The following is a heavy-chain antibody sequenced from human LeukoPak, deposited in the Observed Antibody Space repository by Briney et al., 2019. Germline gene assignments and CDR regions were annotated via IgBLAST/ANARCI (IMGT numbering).Heavy chain of an antibody. V-gene: IGHV3-48*01. CDR3: ARDQNWSLDS. CDR2: IWSDSSI. Sequence: SGGSLRLSCAVSGFSFSSYSMNWVRQAPGKGLEWISYIWSDSSISYADSVKGRFTVSRDNAKNSLYLQMNSLRVEDTGVYYCARDQNWSLDSWGQGTLVTVSS. J-gene: IGHJ4*02. CDR1: GFSFSSYS. D-gene: IGHD1-1*01.